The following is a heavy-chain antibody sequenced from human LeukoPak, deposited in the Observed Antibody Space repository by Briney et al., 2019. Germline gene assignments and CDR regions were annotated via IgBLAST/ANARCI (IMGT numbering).Heavy chain of an antibody. D-gene: IGHD6-13*01. J-gene: IGHJ5*02. CDR2: FDPEDGET. CDR3: ATGWGDSSSWYNWFDP. CDR1: GYTLTELS. Sequence: ASVKVSCKVSGYTLTELSMHWVRQAPGKGLEWMGGFDPEDGETIYAQKFQGRVTMTEDTSTDTAYMELSSLRSEDTAVYYCATGWGDSSSWYNWFDPWGQGTLVTVSS. V-gene: IGHV1-24*01.